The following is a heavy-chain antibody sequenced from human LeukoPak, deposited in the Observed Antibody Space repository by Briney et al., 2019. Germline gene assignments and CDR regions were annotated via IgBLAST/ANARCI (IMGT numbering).Heavy chain of an antibody. Sequence: PSETLSLTCTVSGGSISSYYWSWIRQPPGKGLEWIGRIYTGGSTNYNPSLKSRVTMSLDTSKNQFSLKLTSVTAADTAVYYCARDLMYSSTWETFNWGQGTLVTVSS. CDR2: IYTGGST. CDR1: GGSISSYY. J-gene: IGHJ4*02. V-gene: IGHV4-4*07. CDR3: ARDLMYSSTWETFN. D-gene: IGHD6-13*01.